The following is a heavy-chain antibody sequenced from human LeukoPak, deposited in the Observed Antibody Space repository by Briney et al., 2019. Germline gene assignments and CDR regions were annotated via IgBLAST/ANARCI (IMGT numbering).Heavy chain of an antibody. D-gene: IGHD3-22*01. J-gene: IGHJ4*02. CDR3: ARQTSYDSLDY. Sequence: GESLKISCKGFGYSFTTYWIGWVRQMPGKGLEWMGIIYPGDSDTRYSPSFQGQVTISADKSISTAYLQWSSLKASDTAMYYCARQTSYDSLDYWGQGTLVTVSS. CDR2: IYPGDSDT. CDR1: GYSFTTYW. V-gene: IGHV5-51*01.